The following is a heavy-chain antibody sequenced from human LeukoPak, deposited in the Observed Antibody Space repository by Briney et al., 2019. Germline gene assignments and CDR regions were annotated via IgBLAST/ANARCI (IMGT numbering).Heavy chain of an antibody. J-gene: IGHJ4*02. CDR3: ARDSPYDSRPLHGY. D-gene: IGHD3-22*01. CDR1: GYTFTGYY. V-gene: IGHV1-2*02. Sequence: ASVKVSCKASGYTFTGYYMHWVRQAPGQGLEWMGWINPNSGGTNYAQKFQGRVTMTRDTSISTAYMELSRLRSDDTAVYYCARDSPYDSRPLHGYWGQGTLVTVSS. CDR2: INPNSGGT.